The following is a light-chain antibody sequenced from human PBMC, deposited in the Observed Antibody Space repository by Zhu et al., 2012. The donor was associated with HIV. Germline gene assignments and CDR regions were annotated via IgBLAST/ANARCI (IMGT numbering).Light chain of an antibody. CDR1: QSVSSN. V-gene: IGKV3-11*01. J-gene: IGKJ4*01. CDR2: ATS. Sequence: EIVMTQSPATLSVSPGERATLSCRASQSVSSNLAWYQQKPGQPPRLLIYATSTRATGVPDRFSGSGSGAGFTLSINNLEPEDFAVYYCQQRSNRPFTFGGGTKVEIK. CDR3: QQRSNRPFT.